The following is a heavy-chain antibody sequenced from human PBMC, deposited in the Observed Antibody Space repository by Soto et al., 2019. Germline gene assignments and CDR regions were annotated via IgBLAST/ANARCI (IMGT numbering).Heavy chain of an antibody. CDR1: GGSTSDKSYF. J-gene: IGHJ4*02. V-gene: IGHV4-39*01. CDR3: ARQRLLRLKPDFDI. D-gene: IGHD2-21*02. Sequence: PSETLSLTCSVSGGSTSDKSYFWGWVRQSPGKGLEWIGSMYYSGSSYYNPSLKSRVAISVDTSKNQFSLKLRSVTAADTAVYFCARQRLLRLKPDFDIWGQGTRVTVS. CDR2: MYYSGSS.